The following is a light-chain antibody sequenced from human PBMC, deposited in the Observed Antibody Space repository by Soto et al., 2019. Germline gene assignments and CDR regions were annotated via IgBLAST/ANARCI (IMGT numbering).Light chain of an antibody. V-gene: IGKV3-11*01. J-gene: IGKJ4*01. CDR3: QQRSNWPSA. Sequence: EIVLTQSPATLSLSPGNRATLPCRASQSVSSYLAWYQQKPGQAPRLLIYDASNRATGIPARFSGSGSGADFTLPIASLAPEDFAVYYCQQRSNWPSAFGGGTKVEIK. CDR1: QSVSSY. CDR2: DAS.